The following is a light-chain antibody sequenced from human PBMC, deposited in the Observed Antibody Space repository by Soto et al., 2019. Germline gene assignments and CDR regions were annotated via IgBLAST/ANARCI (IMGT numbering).Light chain of an antibody. Sequence: QSVLTQPASVSGSPGQSITISCTGTSSDVGGYDYVSWYQQHPGKAPKLMIYEVNNWPSGVSHRFSGSKSGNTASLTISGLQAEDEADYYCNSFTSNNTWVFGGGTQLTVL. CDR3: NSFTSNNTWV. J-gene: IGLJ3*02. CDR2: EVN. V-gene: IGLV2-14*01. CDR1: SSDVGGYDY.